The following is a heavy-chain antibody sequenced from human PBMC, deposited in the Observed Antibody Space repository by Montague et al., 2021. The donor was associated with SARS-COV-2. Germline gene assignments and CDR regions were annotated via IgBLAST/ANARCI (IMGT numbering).Heavy chain of an antibody. V-gene: IGHV4-30-2*06. CDR3: ARAASPRGAFDV. J-gene: IGHJ3*01. CDR1: GGSINSGGYS. D-gene: IGHD3-10*01. CDR2: ILHSGST. Sequence: TLSLTCAVSGGSINSGGYSWSWIRQSPGKGLERIGYILHSGSTYYNPSLWSRVTISVDRSKSQFSLNLTSMTAADTAVYFCARAASPRGAFDVWGQGTVGTVSS.